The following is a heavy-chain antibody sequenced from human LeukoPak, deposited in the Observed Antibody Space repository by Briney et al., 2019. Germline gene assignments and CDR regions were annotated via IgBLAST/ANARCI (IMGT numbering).Heavy chain of an antibody. CDR3: ARDWNIVVVPAAMSWFDP. CDR1: GFTFSSYS. J-gene: IGHJ5*02. CDR2: ISSSSSYI. D-gene: IGHD2-2*01. V-gene: IGHV3-21*01. Sequence: GGSLRLSCAASGFTFSSYSMNWVRQAPGKGLEWVSSISSSSSYIYYADSVKGRFTISRDNAKNSLYLQMNSLRAEDTAVYYCARDWNIVVVPAAMSWFDPWGQGTLDTVSS.